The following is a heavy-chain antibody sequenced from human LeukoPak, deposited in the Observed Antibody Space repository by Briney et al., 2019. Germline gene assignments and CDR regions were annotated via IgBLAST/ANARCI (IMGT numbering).Heavy chain of an antibody. Sequence: SETLSLTCTVSGGSISSYYWSWIRQPAGKGLEWIGRIYTSGSTNYNPSLKSRVTMSVDTSKNQFSLKLSSVTAADTAVYYCARDTTYYYDSRYYYYYGIDVWGQGTTVTVSS. V-gene: IGHV4-4*07. CDR3: ARDTTYYYDSRYYYYYGIDV. CDR1: GGSISSYY. J-gene: IGHJ6*02. CDR2: IYTSGST. D-gene: IGHD3-22*01.